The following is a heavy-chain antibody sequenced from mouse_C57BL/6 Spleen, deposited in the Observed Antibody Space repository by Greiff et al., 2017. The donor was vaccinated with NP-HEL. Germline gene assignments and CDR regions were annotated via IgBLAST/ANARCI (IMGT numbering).Heavy chain of an antibody. CDR1: GYTFTSYW. D-gene: IGHD2-4*01. CDR3: ARGYYDLGFAY. J-gene: IGHJ3*01. V-gene: IGHV1-7*01. CDR2: INPSSGYT. Sequence: QVQLKESGAELAKPGASVKLSCKASGYTFTSYWMHWVKQRPGQGLEWIGYINPSSGYTKYNQKFKDKATLTADKSSSTAYMQLSSLTYEDSAVYCCARGYYDLGFAYWGQGTLVTVSA.